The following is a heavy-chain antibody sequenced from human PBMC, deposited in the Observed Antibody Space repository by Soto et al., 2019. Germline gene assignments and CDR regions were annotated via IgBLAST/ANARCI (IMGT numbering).Heavy chain of an antibody. CDR3: ARGGGVGVAGSAAFDM. J-gene: IGHJ3*02. V-gene: IGHV1-2*02. CDR2: INPATGAA. D-gene: IGHD3-3*01. CDR1: GYPVTAYY. Sequence: QLHLVQSGAVVKKPGASVTVSCSASGYPVTAYYMHWVRQAPGRGLEWMGGINPATGAAKYTQTFQGRVTMTMDTPTSTVFMELSGLTSEDTAVFYCARGGGVGVAGSAAFDMWGQGTLVTVSS.